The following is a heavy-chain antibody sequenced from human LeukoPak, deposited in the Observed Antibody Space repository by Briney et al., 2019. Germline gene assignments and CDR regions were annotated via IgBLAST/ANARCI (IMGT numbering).Heavy chain of an antibody. CDR1: GFTFSSYA. CDR2: ISYDGSNK. Sequence: GGSLRLSCAASGFTFSSYAMHWVRQAPGKGLEWLAVISYDGSNKYYADSVKGRFTISRDNSKNTLYVQMNSLRAEDTAVYYCASRFRSKWDLANWGQGPLVTVSS. CDR3: ASRFRSKWDLAN. D-gene: IGHD1-26*01. V-gene: IGHV3-30*01. J-gene: IGHJ4*02.